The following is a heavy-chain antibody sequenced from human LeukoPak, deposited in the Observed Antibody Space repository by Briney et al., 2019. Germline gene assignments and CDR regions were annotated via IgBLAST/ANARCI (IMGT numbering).Heavy chain of an antibody. V-gene: IGHV4-59*01. CDR1: GGSISSYY. J-gene: IGHJ4*02. D-gene: IGHD6-6*01. CDR3: ARAMSIAARLQTIFDY. CDR2: NYYSGST. Sequence: PSETLSLTCTVSGGSISSYYWSWIRQPPGKGLEWIGYNYYSGSTNYNPSLKSRVTISVDTSKNQFSLKLSSVTAADTAVYYCARAMSIAARLQTIFDYWGQGTLVTVSS.